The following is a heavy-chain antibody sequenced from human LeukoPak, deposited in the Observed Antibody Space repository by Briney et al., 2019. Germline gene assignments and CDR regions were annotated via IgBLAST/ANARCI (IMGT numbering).Heavy chain of an antibody. CDR1: GLTFSSYS. CDR2: ISSSSSTI. V-gene: IGHV3-48*01. CDR3: ARDRTNEDY. D-gene: IGHD1/OR15-1a*01. J-gene: IGHJ4*02. Sequence: GGSLRLSCAASGLTFSSYSMNWVRQAPGKGLEWVSYISSSSSTIYYADSVKGRFTISRDNAKNSLYLQMNSLRAEDTAVYYCARDRTNEDYWGQGTLVTVSS.